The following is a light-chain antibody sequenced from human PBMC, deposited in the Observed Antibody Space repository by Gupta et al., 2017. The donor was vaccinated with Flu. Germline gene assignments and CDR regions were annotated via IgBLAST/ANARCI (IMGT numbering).Light chain of an antibody. Sequence: ENVLTQSPGSLSLSPGERATLSCRASQSVSSIYLAWYQQKPGQAPRLLIYGTSNRATGIPDRFSGGGSGTDFTLTISRLEPEDFAVYYCQQYGSFPLTFGPGTKVDIK. J-gene: IGKJ3*01. CDR2: GTS. V-gene: IGKV3-20*01. CDR3: QQYGSFPLT. CDR1: QSVSSIY.